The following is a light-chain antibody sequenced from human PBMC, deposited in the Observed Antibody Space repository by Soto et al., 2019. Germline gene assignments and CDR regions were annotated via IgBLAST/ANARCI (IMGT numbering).Light chain of an antibody. V-gene: IGLV2-23*01. Sequence: QSVLTQPSSLSGSPGQSITISCTGTISDVGSYNLVSWYQQHPGKAPKLMIYEGSKRPSGVSNRFSGSKSGNTASLTISGLQAEDEADYYCCSYAGSSTFTYVFGTGTKVTVL. CDR1: ISDVGSYNL. CDR3: CSYAGSSTFTYV. J-gene: IGLJ1*01. CDR2: EGS.